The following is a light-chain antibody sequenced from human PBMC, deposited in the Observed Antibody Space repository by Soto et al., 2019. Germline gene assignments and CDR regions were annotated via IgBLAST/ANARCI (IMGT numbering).Light chain of an antibody. CDR3: CSYAGSSTVV. CDR1: SSDVGSYNL. CDR2: EAT. V-gene: IGLV2-23*01. Sequence: QPVLTQPASVSGSPGQSITISCTGTSSDVGSYNLVSWYQQHPGTAPKLMIYEATKRPSAVSNRFSGSKSGNTASLTISGLQAEDEADYYCCSYAGSSTVVFGGGTKLTVL. J-gene: IGLJ2*01.